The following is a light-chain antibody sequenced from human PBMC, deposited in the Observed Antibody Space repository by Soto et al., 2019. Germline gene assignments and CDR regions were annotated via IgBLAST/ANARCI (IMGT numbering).Light chain of an antibody. CDR1: SSIVGGHNY. CDR3: CSYAGSYTYV. V-gene: IGLV2-11*01. Sequence: SSLTQPRAVAGTPGQSVTVSCTGTSSIVGGHNYVSWYQQYPGKAPKLLLSSVSKRPSGVPDRFSGSKSGNTASLTISGLQAEDEADYYCCSYAGSYTYVFGTGTKVTVL. J-gene: IGLJ1*01. CDR2: SVS.